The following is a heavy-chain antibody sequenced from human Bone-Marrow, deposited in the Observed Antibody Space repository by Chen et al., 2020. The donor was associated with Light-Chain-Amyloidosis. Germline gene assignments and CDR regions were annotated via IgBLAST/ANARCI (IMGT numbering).Heavy chain of an antibody. CDR1: GFTFSKYW. CDR2: IKEDGRTR. Sequence: EVLLVQSGGGLVQPGGSLRLSCEASGFTFSKYWMTWVRQAPGEGLEWVANIKEDGRTRYYADSVKARFTISRDNAKNSLFLQMDSLRAEDTAVYYCAREDCSSNNCPFDYWGQGILVTVSS. V-gene: IGHV3-7*01. CDR3: AREDCSSNNCPFDY. D-gene: IGHD2-2*01. J-gene: IGHJ4*02.